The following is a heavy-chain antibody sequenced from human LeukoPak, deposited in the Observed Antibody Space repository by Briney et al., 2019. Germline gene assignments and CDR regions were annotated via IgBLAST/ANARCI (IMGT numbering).Heavy chain of an antibody. J-gene: IGHJ6*03. CDR1: GGSISSYY. D-gene: IGHD1-26*01. V-gene: IGHV4-59*01. CDR2: IYYSGST. Sequence: SETLSLTCTVSGGSISSYYWSWIRQPPGKGLEWIGYIYYSGSTNYNPSLKSRVTISVGTSKNQFSLKMSSVTAADTAVFYCARAAYGGSYYYYYYMDVWGKGTTVTVSS. CDR3: ARAAYGGSYYYYYYMDV.